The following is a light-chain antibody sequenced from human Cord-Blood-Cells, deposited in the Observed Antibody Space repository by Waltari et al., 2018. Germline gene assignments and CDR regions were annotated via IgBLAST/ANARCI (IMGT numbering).Light chain of an antibody. CDR1: STDVRSYNL. J-gene: IGLJ2*01. Sequence: QSALTLPASASRSPGQSITMSCTGTSTDVRSYNLVAWYQQHPGKAPKLMIYEGSKRPSGVSNRFSGSKSGNTASLTISVLQAEDEADYCCCSYAGSSVVFGGGTKLTVL. CDR2: EGS. V-gene: IGLV2-23*01. CDR3: CSYAGSSVV.